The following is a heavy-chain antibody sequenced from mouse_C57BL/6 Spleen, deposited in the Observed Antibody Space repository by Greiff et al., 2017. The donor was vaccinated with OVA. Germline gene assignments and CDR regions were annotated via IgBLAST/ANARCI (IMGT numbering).Heavy chain of an antibody. V-gene: IGHV1-74*01. J-gene: IGHJ3*01. CDR3: ALGLTAAWFAY. CDR2: IHPSASDT. CDR1: GYTFTSYW. D-gene: IGHD3-1*01. Sequence: QVQLKQPGAELVKPGASVKVSCKASGYTFTSYWMHWVKQRPGQGLEWIGRIHPSASDTNYNQKFKGKATLTVDKSSSTAYMQLSSLTSEDSAVYYCALGLTAAWFAYWGQGTLVTVSA.